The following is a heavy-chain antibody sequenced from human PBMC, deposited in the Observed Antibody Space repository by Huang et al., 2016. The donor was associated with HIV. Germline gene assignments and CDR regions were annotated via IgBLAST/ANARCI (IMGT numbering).Heavy chain of an antibody. Sequence: QVQLQQWGAGLLRPSETLSLTCAVYGGSFSGNYGPWLRQPPGQGLGWIREIDHSERTNDNPSLKSRVTISVETSWSQFSLTLTSVTAADTAVYYCARGQGGYYYYYMDVWGKGTTVTVSS. J-gene: IGHJ6*03. CDR2: IDHSERT. CDR1: GGSFSGNY. CDR3: ARGQGGYYYYYMDV. V-gene: IGHV4-34*01.